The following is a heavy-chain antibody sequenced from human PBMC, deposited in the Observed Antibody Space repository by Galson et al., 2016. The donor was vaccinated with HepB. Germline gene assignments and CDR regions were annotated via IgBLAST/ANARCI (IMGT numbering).Heavy chain of an antibody. J-gene: IGHJ6*03. Sequence: SLRLSCAASGFIFSGYGMHWVRQAPGKGLEWVAVISYDGSNKDYADSVEGRFSISRDNFRNTLHLQMNSLRAEDTAVYYCAKDLDGCPITTCYRRYYFYMDVGGKGTRSPCP. V-gene: IGHV3-30*18. CDR3: AKDLDGCPITTCYRRYYFYMDV. D-gene: IGHD2-8*01. CDR2: ISYDGSNK. CDR1: GFIFSGYG.